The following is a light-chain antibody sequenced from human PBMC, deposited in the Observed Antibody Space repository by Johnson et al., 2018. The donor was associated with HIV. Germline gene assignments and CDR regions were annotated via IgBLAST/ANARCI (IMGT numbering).Light chain of an antibody. Sequence: QSVLTQPPSVSAAPGQKVTISCSGSSSNIGNNYVSWYQQLPGTAPKLLIYENNKRPSGIPYRYSGSKSGTSATLGITGLQTGDEADYYCGTWDSSLSGVFGTGTKVTVL. V-gene: IGLV1-51*02. CDR3: GTWDSSLSGV. J-gene: IGLJ1*01. CDR2: ENN. CDR1: SSNIGNNY.